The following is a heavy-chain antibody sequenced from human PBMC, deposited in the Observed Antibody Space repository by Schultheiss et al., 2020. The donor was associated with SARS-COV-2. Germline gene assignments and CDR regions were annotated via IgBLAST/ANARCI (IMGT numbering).Heavy chain of an antibody. D-gene: IGHD4-17*01. Sequence: GGSLRLSCAASGFTFSSYAMSWVRQAPGKGLEWVSAISGSGDSTYYADSVKGRFTISRDNSKNTLYLQMNSLRAEDTAVYYCAKDAYGDYPYYYYGMDVWGQGTTVTVSS. CDR3: AKDAYGDYPYYYYGMDV. CDR2: ISGSGDST. V-gene: IGHV3-23*01. J-gene: IGHJ6*02. CDR1: GFTFSSYA.